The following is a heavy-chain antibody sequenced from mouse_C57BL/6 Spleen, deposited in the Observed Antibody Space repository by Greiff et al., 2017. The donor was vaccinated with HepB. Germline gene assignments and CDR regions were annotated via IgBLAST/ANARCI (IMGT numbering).Heavy chain of an antibody. CDR1: GYTFTSYY. Sequence: QVQLQQSGPELVKPGASVKISCKASGYTFTSYYIHWVKQRPGQGLEWIGWIYPGSGNTKYNEKFKGKATVTADTSSSTAYMQLSSLTSEDSEVYYCARGDGDYAMDDWGQGTSVTVSS. J-gene: IGHJ4*01. CDR2: IYPGSGNT. V-gene: IGHV1-66*01. CDR3: ARGDGDYAMDD. D-gene: IGHD2-3*01.